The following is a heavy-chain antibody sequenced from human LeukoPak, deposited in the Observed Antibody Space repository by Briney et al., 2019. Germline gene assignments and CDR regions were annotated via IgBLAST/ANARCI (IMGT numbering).Heavy chain of an antibody. V-gene: IGHV3-9*01. Sequence: PGRSLRLSCAASGFTFDDYAMHWVRQAPGKGLEWVSGISWNSGSIGYADSVKGRFTISRDNAENSLYLQMNSLRAEDTALYYCAEDRRGATITEFDYWGQGTLVTVSS. D-gene: IGHD5-12*01. CDR3: AEDRRGATITEFDY. J-gene: IGHJ4*02. CDR2: ISWNSGSI. CDR1: GFTFDDYA.